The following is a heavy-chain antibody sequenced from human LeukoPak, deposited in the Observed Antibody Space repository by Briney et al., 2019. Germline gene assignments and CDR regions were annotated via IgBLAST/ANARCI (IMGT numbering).Heavy chain of an antibody. V-gene: IGHV4-59*01. CDR3: ARDRAAVAGLNWFDP. Sequence: SETLSLTCSVSGGSISSYYWSWIRQPPGKGLEWIGYIYYSGSTNYNPSLKSRVTISVDTSKNQFSLKLSSVTAADTAVYYCARDRAAVAGLNWFDPWGQGTLVTVSS. D-gene: IGHD6-19*01. CDR1: GGSISSYY. CDR2: IYYSGST. J-gene: IGHJ5*02.